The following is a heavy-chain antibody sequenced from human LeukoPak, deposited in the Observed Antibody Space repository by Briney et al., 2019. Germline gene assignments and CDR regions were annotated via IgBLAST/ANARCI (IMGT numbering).Heavy chain of an antibody. CDR1: GFTFSSYW. D-gene: IGHD5-24*01. J-gene: IGHJ3*02. CDR2: INSDGSST. CDR3: AREMATIWAFDI. V-gene: IGHV3-74*01. Sequence: GGSLRLSCAASGFTFSSYWIHWVRQSPGKGLVWVSRINSDGSSTYYADFVKGRFTISRDNAKNTLYLQMNSLRAEDTAVYYCAREMATIWAFDIWGQGTMVTVSS.